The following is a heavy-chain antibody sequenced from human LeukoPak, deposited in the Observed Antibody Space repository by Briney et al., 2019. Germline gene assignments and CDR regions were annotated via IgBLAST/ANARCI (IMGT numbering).Heavy chain of an antibody. V-gene: IGHV3-13*01. CDR3: ARGYSYGPFDY. CDR2: IGTAGDT. D-gene: IGHD5-18*01. Sequence: GGSLRLSCAASGFTFSSYDMHWVRQATGKGLEWVSAIGTAGDTYYPGSVKGRFTISRENAKNSLYLQMNSLRAGDTAVYYRARGYSYGPFDYWGQGTLVTVSS. CDR1: GFTFSSYD. J-gene: IGHJ4*02.